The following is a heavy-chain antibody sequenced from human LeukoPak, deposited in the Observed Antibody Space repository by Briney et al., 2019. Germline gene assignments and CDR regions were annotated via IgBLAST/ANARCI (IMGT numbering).Heavy chain of an antibody. J-gene: IGHJ4*02. Sequence: PSETLSLTCTVSGGSVSSGSYYWSWIRQPPGKGLEWIGSISYSGSTNNSPSLEGRVTMSVDTSKNQFSLQLSSVTAADTAVYFCARQESSYGSGSYFDYWGQGFLVTVSS. D-gene: IGHD3-10*01. CDR3: ARQESSYGSGSYFDY. CDR1: GGSVSSGSYY. V-gene: IGHV4-61*01. CDR2: ISYSGST.